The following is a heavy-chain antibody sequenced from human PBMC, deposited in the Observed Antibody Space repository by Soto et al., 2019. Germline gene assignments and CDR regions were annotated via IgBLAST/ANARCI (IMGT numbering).Heavy chain of an antibody. D-gene: IGHD6-19*01. V-gene: IGHV3-30*18. Sequence: QVQLVESGGGVVQAGQSLRLSCAAAGFIFKSYGVHWVRQAPGKGLEWVAVISHDGKPYYADAVNGRFTISRDNAKNTVYLQMNGLRAEDTAVYYCVKQGIEVAGTDYFDYWGQGARVTVAS. J-gene: IGHJ4*02. CDR2: ISHDGKP. CDR1: GFIFKSYG. CDR3: VKQGIEVAGTDYFDY.